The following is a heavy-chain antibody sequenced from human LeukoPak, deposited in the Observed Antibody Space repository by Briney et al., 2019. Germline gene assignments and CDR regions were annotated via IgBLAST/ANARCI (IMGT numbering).Heavy chain of an antibody. CDR1: GGSISSSSYY. CDR2: IYYSGST. CDR3: ARGSGSYVFDY. V-gene: IGHV4-39*07. Sequence: SETLSLTCTVSGGSISSSSYYWGWIRQPPGKGLEWIGSIYYSGSTYYNPSLKSRVTISVDTSKNQFSLKLSSVTAGDTAVYYCARGSGSYVFDYWGQGTLVTVSS. D-gene: IGHD1-26*01. J-gene: IGHJ4*02.